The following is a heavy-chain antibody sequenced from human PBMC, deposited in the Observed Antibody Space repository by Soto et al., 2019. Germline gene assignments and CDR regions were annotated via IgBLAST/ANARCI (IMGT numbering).Heavy chain of an antibody. CDR2: IYYSGST. CDR1: GGSISSYY. J-gene: IGHJ4*02. CDR3: ARVTTVTTSLDY. Sequence: SETLSLTCTVSGGSISSYYWSWIRQPPGKGLEWIGYIYYSGSTNYNPSLKSRVTISVDTSKNQFSLKLSSVTAADTAVYYCARVTTVTTSLDYWGQGTLVTVSS. V-gene: IGHV4-59*01. D-gene: IGHD4-17*01.